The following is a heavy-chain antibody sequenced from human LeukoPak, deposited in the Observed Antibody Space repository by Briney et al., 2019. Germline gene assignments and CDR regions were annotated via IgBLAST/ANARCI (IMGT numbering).Heavy chain of an antibody. Sequence: PGGSLRLSCAASGFTVSSNYMSWVRQAPGKGREWVSVIYSGGSTYYADSVKGRFTISRDNSKNTLYLQMNSLRAEDTAVYYCARGEYYYDSSGYYSWGQGTLVTVSS. CDR2: IYSGGST. J-gene: IGHJ4*02. CDR1: GFTVSSNY. CDR3: ARGEYYYDSSGYYS. V-gene: IGHV3-53*01. D-gene: IGHD3-22*01.